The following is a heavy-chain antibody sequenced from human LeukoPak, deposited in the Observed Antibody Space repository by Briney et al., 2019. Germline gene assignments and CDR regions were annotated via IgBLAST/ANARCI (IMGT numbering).Heavy chain of an antibody. D-gene: IGHD5-24*01. Sequence: GGSLRLSCVASGFPFSSYWMTWVRQAPGKGLEWVANIKQDGSKKSYVDSVKGRFTISRDNAKNSLYLRMNSLRAEDTAIYYCTRVGYIDEGIDYWGQGTLVTVSS. CDR2: IKQDGSKK. J-gene: IGHJ4*02. CDR1: GFPFSSYW. CDR3: TRVGYIDEGIDY. V-gene: IGHV3-7*04.